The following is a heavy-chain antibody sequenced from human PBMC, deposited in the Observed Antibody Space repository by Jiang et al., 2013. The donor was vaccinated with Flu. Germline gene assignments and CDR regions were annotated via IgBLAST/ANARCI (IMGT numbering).Heavy chain of an antibody. CDR2: LSYGEH. CDR1: GYSISSGYY. J-gene: IGHJ4*02. D-gene: IGHD3-10*01. Sequence: SLTCTVSGYSISSGYYWGWIRQPPGKGLEWIWDCLSYGEHLLQPSLKSRVTISVDTSKNQFSLKLSSLTAADTAVYYCARAYYYGSGADYWGQGTLGHRLL. CDR3: ARAYYYGSGADY. V-gene: IGHV4-38-2*02.